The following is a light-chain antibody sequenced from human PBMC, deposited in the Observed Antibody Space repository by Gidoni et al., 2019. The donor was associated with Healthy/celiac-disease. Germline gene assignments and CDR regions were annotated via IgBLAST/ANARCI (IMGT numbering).Light chain of an antibody. J-gene: IGLJ1*01. CDR2: HDN. Sequence: SYELTQQPSGSVSPGNTASITCSGDKLGDTFACWYQRKPGQSPVRVIYHDNTRPSAIPERLSASNSGNTATLTSTRTQAMDESDYSSPASDSTTSYVFATGTTVPVL. CDR1: KLGDTF. V-gene: IGLV3-1*01. CDR3: PASDSTTSYV.